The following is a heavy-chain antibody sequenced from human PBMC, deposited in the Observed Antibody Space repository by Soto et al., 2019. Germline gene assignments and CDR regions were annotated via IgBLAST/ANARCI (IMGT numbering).Heavy chain of an antibody. CDR3: ARRGSGGYFDWLFAFDI. J-gene: IGHJ3*02. CDR2: IYYSGST. CDR1: GGSISSYY. Sequence: SETLSLTCTVSGGSISSYYWSWIRQPPGKGLEWIGYIYYSGSTNYNPSLKSRVTISVDTSKNQFSLKLSSVTAANTAVYYCARRGSGGYFDWLFAFDIWGQGTMVTVSS. V-gene: IGHV4-59*01. D-gene: IGHD3-9*01.